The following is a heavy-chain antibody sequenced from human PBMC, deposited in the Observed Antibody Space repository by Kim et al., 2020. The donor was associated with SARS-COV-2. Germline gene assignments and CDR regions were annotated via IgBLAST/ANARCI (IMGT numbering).Heavy chain of an antibody. J-gene: IGHJ4*02. D-gene: IGHD5-18*01. V-gene: IGHV3-23*01. Sequence: DSVKGRFTISRDNSKNTLYLQMNSLRAEDTAVYYCAKDQSLAMVGGYLDYWGQGTLVTVSS. CDR3: AKDQSLAMVGGYLDY.